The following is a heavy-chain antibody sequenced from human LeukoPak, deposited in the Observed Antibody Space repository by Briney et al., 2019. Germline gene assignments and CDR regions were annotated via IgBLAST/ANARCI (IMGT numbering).Heavy chain of an antibody. CDR3: ARLEHCSSTSCYPDY. V-gene: IGHV3-74*01. D-gene: IGHD2-2*01. J-gene: IGHJ4*02. Sequence: PGGSLRLSCAASGFTFSSYWMHWVRQAPGKGLVWVSRINTDGSSTSYADSVKGRFTISRDNAKNTLYLQMNSLRAEDTAVYYCARLEHCSSTSCYPDYWGQGTLVTVSS. CDR1: GFTFSSYW. CDR2: INTDGSST.